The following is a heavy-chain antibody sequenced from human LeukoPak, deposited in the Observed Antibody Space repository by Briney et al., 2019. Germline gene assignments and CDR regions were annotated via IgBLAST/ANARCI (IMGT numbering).Heavy chain of an antibody. Sequence: GASVKVSCKASGGTFSSYAISWVRQAPGQGLEWMGGIIPIFGTANYAQKFQGRVTITADKSTSTAYMELSSLRSEDTAVYYCARDLAAAGTRWFDPWGQGTLVTVSS. CDR2: IIPIFGTA. CDR1: GGTFSSYA. D-gene: IGHD6-13*01. CDR3: ARDLAAAGTRWFDP. V-gene: IGHV1-69*06. J-gene: IGHJ5*02.